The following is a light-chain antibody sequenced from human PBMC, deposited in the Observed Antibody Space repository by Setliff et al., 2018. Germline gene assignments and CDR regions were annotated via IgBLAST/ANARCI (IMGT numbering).Light chain of an antibody. CDR2: SND. V-gene: IGLV1-44*01. J-gene: IGLJ1*01. Sequence: QSVLTQPPSASGTPGQRVTISCSGSSSNIGSNTVNWYQQLPGTASKLLIYSNDQRPSGVPDRFSGSKSGTSASLAISGLQSEDEADYYCAAWDDSLNCYVFGTGTKVTVL. CDR3: AAWDDSLNCYV. CDR1: SSNIGSNT.